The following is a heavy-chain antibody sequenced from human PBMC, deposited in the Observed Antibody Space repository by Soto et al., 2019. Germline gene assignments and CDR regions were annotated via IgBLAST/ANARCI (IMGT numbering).Heavy chain of an antibody. CDR3: ARGLGGRMDD. CDR1: GTIFSSYT. Sequence: QVQLVQSGAEVKKPGSSVRVSCKASGTIFSSYTISWVRQAPGQGLEWMGRIIPILGETNSAQKLQDRVTLTADKSTNTAYMELNSLRLEDTAVYYCARGLGGRMDDWGQGNTVTVSS. V-gene: IGHV1-69*08. CDR2: IIPILGET. D-gene: IGHD3-16*01. J-gene: IGHJ6*02.